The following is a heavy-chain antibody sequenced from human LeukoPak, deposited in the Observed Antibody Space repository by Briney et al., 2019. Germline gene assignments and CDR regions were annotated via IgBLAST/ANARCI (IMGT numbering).Heavy chain of an antibody. J-gene: IGHJ5*02. CDR1: GGSISSSSYY. Sequence: PSETLSLTCTVSGGSISSSSYYWGWIRQPPGRGLEWIGSIYYSGSTYYNPSLKSRVTISVDTSKNQFSLKLSSVTAADTAVYYCARREMVRGVKRRFDPWGQGTLVTVSS. D-gene: IGHD3-10*01. CDR2: IYYSGST. V-gene: IGHV4-39*07. CDR3: ARREMVRGVKRRFDP.